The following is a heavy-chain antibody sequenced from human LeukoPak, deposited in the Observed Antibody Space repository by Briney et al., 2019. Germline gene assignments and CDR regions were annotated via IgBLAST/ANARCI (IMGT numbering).Heavy chain of an antibody. J-gene: IGHJ4*02. CDR2: INWDGNTI. Sequence: GGSLRLSCAASGFTFEDYAMHWVRQAPGKGLEWLSSINWDGNTIAYADSVKGRFTISRDNANNSLYLQMNSLRPEDTAFYFWEKEFSSGALGPDYGGRGPLVSVPS. D-gene: IGHD3-10*01. CDR1: GFTFEDYA. V-gene: IGHV3-9*01. CDR3: EKEFSSGALGPDY.